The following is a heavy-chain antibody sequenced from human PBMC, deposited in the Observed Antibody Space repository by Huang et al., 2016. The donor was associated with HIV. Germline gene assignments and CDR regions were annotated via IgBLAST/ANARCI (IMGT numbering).Heavy chain of an antibody. CDR1: GFTFGSFG. CDR2: IRYDGNNY. CDR3: AKDLTYTFGRHFDY. V-gene: IGHV3-30*02. Sequence: QVQLVESGGGVVQPGGSLRLSCTASGFTFGSFGMHWVRQARGKGLEWGALIRYDGNNYYYADSVRGRFTISRDNSKDTLYLQMNRLRPDDSAVYYCAKDLTYTFGRHFDYWGRGTLVTVSS. J-gene: IGHJ4*02. D-gene: IGHD3-3*01.